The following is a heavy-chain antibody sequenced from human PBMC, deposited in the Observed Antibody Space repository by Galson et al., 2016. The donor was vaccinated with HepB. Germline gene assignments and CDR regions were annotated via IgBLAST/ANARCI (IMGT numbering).Heavy chain of an antibody. D-gene: IGHD2-21*02. CDR1: GFRFSSYS. CDR2: ISTSSETI. V-gene: IGHV3-48*03. J-gene: IGHJ4*02. Sequence: SLRLSCAASGFRFSSYSMNWVRQAPGKGLEWISYISTSSETISYADSVKGRFTISRDNARNSVSLLMNSLRVEDTAVYYCATERPRGADCYTYFESWGRGTLLTVSS. CDR3: ATERPRGADCYTYFES.